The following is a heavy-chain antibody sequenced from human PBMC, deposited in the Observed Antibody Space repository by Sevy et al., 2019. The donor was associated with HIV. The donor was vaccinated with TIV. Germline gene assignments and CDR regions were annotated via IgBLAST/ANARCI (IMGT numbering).Heavy chain of an antibody. J-gene: IGHJ3*02. Sequence: ASVKVSCKVSGYTLTKLSMHWVRQAPGKGLEWMGGFDPEDGETIYAQKFQGRVTMTEDTSTDTAYMELSSLRSEDTAVYYCGTRKYVGYDYESLDIWGQGTMVTVSS. D-gene: IGHD5-12*01. CDR3: GTRKYVGYDYESLDI. CDR1: GYTLTKLS. V-gene: IGHV1-24*01. CDR2: FDPEDGET.